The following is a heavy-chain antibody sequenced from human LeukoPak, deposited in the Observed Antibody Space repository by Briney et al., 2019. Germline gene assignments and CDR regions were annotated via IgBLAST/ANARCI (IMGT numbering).Heavy chain of an antibody. D-gene: IGHD6-13*01. Sequence: GESLKISCKGSGYSFTSYWIGWVRQMPGKGLEWMGIIYPGDSDTRYSPSFQGQVTFSADKSISTAYLQWSSLKASDTAMYYCARRGWAAGTTFDYWGQGTLVTVSS. CDR3: ARRGWAAGTTFDY. CDR1: GYSFTSYW. CDR2: IYPGDSDT. J-gene: IGHJ4*02. V-gene: IGHV5-51*01.